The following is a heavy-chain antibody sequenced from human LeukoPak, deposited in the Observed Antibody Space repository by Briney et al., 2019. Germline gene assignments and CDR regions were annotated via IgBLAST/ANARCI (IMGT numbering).Heavy chain of an antibody. CDR1: KFTFSHYG. J-gene: IGHJ4*02. CDR3: ARDAQRGFDYSNSLEY. Sequence: GGSLRLSCAASKFTFSHYGMHWVRQAPGKGLRWVAVIWSDETNQYYADSVKGRFTISRDNFNNMVYLQMNSLRVDDTGVYYCARDAQRGFDYSNSLEYWGQGALVTVSS. CDR2: IWSDETNQ. V-gene: IGHV3-33*01. D-gene: IGHD4-11*01.